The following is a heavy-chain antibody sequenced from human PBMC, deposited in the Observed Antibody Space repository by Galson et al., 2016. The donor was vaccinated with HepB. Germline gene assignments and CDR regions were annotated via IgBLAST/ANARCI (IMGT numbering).Heavy chain of an antibody. CDR2: IYPGDSHT. D-gene: IGHD4-17*01. V-gene: IGHV5-51*01. CDR3: ARHLHWSVPTGDYGMDA. CDR1: GYNFTNYW. Sequence: QSGAEVKKPGESLKISCQSSGYNFTNYWLGWVRHMPGKGLDWMGIIYPGDSHTIYGPSFQGHVTISADRSISTAYLQWNTLKASDTATYYCARHLHWSVPTGDYGMDAWGQGTTVTVSS. J-gene: IGHJ6*02.